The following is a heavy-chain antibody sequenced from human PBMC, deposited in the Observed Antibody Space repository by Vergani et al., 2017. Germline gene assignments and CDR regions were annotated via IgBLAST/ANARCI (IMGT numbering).Heavy chain of an antibody. J-gene: IGHJ5*02. Sequence: QVQLQQWGAGLLKPSETLSLTCAVYGGSFSSSSYYWGWIRQPPGKGLEWIGSIYYSGSTYYNPSLKSRVTISVDTSKNQFSLKLSSVTAADTAVYYCARQGKNRIAARPDWFDPWGQGTLVTVSS. CDR2: IYYSGST. CDR1: GGSFSSSSYY. V-gene: IGHV4-39*01. CDR3: ARQGKNRIAARPDWFDP. D-gene: IGHD6-6*01.